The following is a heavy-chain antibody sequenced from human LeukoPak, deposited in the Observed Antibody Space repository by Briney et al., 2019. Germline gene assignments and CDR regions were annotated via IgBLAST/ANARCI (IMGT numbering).Heavy chain of an antibody. D-gene: IGHD1-26*01. V-gene: IGHV3-74*01. J-gene: IGHJ4*02. CDR2: INPAGSST. CDR1: GFTFSSDW. CDR3: ARGVRGSYGTDH. Sequence: GSLRLSCAASGFTFSSDWMHWVRQAPGQGLVWVSRINPAGSSTNYADSVKGRFTISRDNAMNTLYLHLNSLRAEDTAVYYCARGVRGSYGTDHWGQGTLVTVSS.